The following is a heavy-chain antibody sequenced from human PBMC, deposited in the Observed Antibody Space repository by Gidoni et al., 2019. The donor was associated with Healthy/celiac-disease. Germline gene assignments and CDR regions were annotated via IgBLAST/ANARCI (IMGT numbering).Heavy chain of an antibody. CDR3: ARADHYYYGMDV. V-gene: IGHV4-59*01. CDR2: VYYSGSA. Sequence: QVQLQESGPGLVQPSETLSLTCTVSVGSISSFYWSWIRQPPGKRLEWIGYVYYSGSATYNPSLKSRVTISVDTSKNQLSLQLSSVTAADTAVYYCARADHYYYGMDVWGQGTTVTVSS. J-gene: IGHJ6*02. CDR1: VGSISSFY.